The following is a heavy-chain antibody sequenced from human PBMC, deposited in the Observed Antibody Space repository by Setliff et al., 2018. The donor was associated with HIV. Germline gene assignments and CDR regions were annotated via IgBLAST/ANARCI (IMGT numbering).Heavy chain of an antibody. Sequence: ASVKVSCKTSGYTFNIYGMHWVRQAPGQGLEWMGWISAYNGNTRIPQKFRGSVTMTRDRSINTAYMEFTGLTSDDTAVYYCARQLSNSFDYWGQGTLVTVSS. V-gene: IGHV1-2*02. CDR2: ISAYNGNT. J-gene: IGHJ4*02. D-gene: IGHD1-1*01. CDR1: GYTFNIYG. CDR3: ARQLSNSFDY.